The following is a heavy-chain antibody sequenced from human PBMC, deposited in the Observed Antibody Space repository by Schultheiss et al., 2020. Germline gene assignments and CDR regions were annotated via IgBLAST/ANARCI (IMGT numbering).Heavy chain of an antibody. J-gene: IGHJ4*02. CDR1: GYTFTSYD. Sequence: ASVKVSCKASGYTFTSYDINWVRQAPGQGLEWMGWINPNSGGANYAQKFQGRVTMTRDTSISTAYMELSSLRSEDTAVYFCATGLIRLRRSDFDYWGQGTLVTVSS. CDR2: INPNSGGA. V-gene: IGHV1-2*02. D-gene: IGHD5/OR15-5a*01. CDR3: ATGLIRLRRSDFDY.